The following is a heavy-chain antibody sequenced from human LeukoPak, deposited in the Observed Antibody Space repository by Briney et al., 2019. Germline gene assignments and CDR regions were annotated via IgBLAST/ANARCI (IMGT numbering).Heavy chain of an antibody. V-gene: IGHV1-69*05. J-gene: IGHJ6*03. CDR3: ASQGTTPDYYYYYMDV. Sequence: ASVKVSCKASGGTFSSYAISWVRQAPGQGLEWMGGIIPIFGTAIYAQKFRGRVTITTDESTSTAYMELSSLRSEDTAVYYCASQGTTPDYYYYYMDVWGKGTTVTVSS. CDR2: IIPIFGTA. CDR1: GGTFSSYA. D-gene: IGHD1-14*01.